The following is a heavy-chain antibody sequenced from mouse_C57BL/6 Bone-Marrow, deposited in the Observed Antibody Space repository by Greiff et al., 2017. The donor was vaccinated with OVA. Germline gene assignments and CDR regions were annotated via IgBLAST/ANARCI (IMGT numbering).Heavy chain of an antibody. Sequence: VQLVESGPELVKPGASVKISCKASGYAFSSSWMNWVKQRPGKGLEWIGRIYPGDGDTNYNGKFKGKATLTADKSSSTAYMQLSSLTSEDSAVYFCAREGDYDRYFDVWGTGTTVTVSS. V-gene: IGHV1-82*01. J-gene: IGHJ1*03. CDR3: AREGDYDRYFDV. CDR1: GYAFSSSW. CDR2: IYPGDGDT. D-gene: IGHD2-4*01.